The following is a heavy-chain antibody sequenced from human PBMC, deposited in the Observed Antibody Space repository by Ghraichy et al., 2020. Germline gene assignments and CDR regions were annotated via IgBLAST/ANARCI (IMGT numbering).Heavy chain of an antibody. V-gene: IGHV3-23*01. D-gene: IGHD6-13*01. CDR3: AKDSDYSSSWYGWFDY. Sequence: LSLTCAASGFTFSSYAMSWVRQAPGKGLEWVSAISGSGGSTYYADSVKGRFTISRDNSKNTLYLQMNSLRAEDTAVYYCAKDSDYSSSWYGWFDYWGQGTLVTVSS. J-gene: IGHJ4*02. CDR1: GFTFSSYA. CDR2: ISGSGGST.